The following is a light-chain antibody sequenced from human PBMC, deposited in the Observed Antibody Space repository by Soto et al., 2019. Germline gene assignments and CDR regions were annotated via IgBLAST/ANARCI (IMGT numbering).Light chain of an antibody. CDR1: SGSIASNY. V-gene: IGLV6-57*03. J-gene: IGLJ3*02. CDR2: EDN. Sequence: NFLLTQPHSVSESPGKTVTISCTRSSGSIASNYVQWYQQRPGSAPTTVIYEDNQRPSGVPDRFSGSIDSSSNSASLTISGLKTEDEADYYCQSYDSSNPHWVFGGGTKVTVL. CDR3: QSYDSSNPHWV.